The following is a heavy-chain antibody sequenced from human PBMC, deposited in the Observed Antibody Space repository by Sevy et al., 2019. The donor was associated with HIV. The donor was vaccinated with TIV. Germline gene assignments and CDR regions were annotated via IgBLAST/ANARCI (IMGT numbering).Heavy chain of an antibody. CDR3: ARDRSRVPGIAVAGTGGFDY. J-gene: IGHJ4*02. Sequence: GGSLRLSCAASGFTFSSYGMHWVRQAPGKGLEWVAVIWYDGSNKYYAYSVKGRFTISRDNSKNTLYLQMNSLRAEDTAVYYCARDRSRVPGIAVAGTGGFDYWGQGTLVTVSS. D-gene: IGHD6-19*01. V-gene: IGHV3-33*01. CDR2: IWYDGSNK. CDR1: GFTFSSYG.